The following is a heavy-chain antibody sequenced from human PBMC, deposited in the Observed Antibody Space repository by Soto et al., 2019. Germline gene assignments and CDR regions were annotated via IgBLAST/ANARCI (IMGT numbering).Heavy chain of an antibody. V-gene: IGHV3-15*07. Sequence: QLVESGGGLVTPGKSVRLSCVGSGFTFTAAWMNWVRQAPGTGLEWVGRIKSKGNGETTDYSAPVKGRFTISRDDSKNTVYLQMNSRKTEDTAVYHCSKLRGPSGFSYYGLEVWGQGSTVTVTS. CDR2: IKSKGNGETT. D-gene: IGHD1-7*01. J-gene: IGHJ6*01. CDR1: GFTFTAAW. CDR3: SKLRGPSGFSYYGLEV.